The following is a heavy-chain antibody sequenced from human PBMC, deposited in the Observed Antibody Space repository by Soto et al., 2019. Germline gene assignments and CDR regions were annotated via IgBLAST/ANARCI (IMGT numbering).Heavy chain of an antibody. CDR2: IIPLYGTV. CDR1: GGTYNSYG. J-gene: IGHJ4*02. D-gene: IGHD3-10*01. V-gene: IGHV1-69*06. Sequence: QAHLAQSGAEVKKPGSAVTVSCKASGGTYNSYGISWVRQAPGQGLDWMGVIIPLYGTVNYAQKIQRRVSITADKSTSTAYMELSSLRSDDTAVYYCARVRVIRGVIPSHFGLWGQGTQVTVSS. CDR3: ARVRVIRGVIPSHFGL.